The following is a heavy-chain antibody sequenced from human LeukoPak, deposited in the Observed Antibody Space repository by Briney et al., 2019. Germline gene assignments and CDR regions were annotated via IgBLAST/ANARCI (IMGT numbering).Heavy chain of an antibody. J-gene: IGHJ4*02. D-gene: IGHD3-10*01. Sequence: GGSLRLSCAASGFTFSSYAMSWVRQAPGRGLEWVSAISGSGGSTYYADSVKGRFTISRDNSKNTLYLQMNSLRAEDTAVYYCAKTKRSGPAHFDYWGQGTLVTVSS. CDR3: AKTKRSGPAHFDY. CDR1: GFTFSSYA. CDR2: ISGSGGST. V-gene: IGHV3-23*01.